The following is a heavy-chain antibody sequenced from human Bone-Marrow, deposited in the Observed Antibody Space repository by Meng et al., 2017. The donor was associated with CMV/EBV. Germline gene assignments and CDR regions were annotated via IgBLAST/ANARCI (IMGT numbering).Heavy chain of an antibody. V-gene: IGHV3-74*03. CDR2: INSDGSDT. J-gene: IGHJ4*02. CDR3: VKGGHLGDY. D-gene: IGHD3-10*01. CDR1: GFTFSSSW. Sequence: GGSRRLSCAASGFTFSSSWMHWVRQAPGKGLVWVSHINSDGSDTKYADSVKGRFTISRDNAKNTLYLHMNTLRAEDTAVYYCVKGGHLGDYWGQGTLVTVSS.